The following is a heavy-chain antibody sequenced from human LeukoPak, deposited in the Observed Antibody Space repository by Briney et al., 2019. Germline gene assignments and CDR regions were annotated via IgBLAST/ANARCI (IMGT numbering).Heavy chain of an antibody. J-gene: IGHJ4*02. CDR1: GFTFSSYA. D-gene: IGHD4-17*01. V-gene: IGHV3-23*01. Sequence: GGSLSLSCAASGFTFSSYAMSWVRQAPGKGLEWVSAISGSGGSTYYADSVKGRFTISRDNSKNTLYLQMNSLRAEDTAVYYCAKNGRAYGDYLDYWGQGTLVTVSS. CDR3: AKNGRAYGDYLDY. CDR2: ISGSGGST.